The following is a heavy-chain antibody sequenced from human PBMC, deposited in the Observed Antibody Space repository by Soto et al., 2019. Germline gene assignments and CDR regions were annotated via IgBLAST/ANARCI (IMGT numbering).Heavy chain of an antibody. V-gene: IGHV4-39*01. Sequence: QLQLQESGPGLVKPSETLSLTCAVSGGSISSSSYHWGWIRQPPGKGLECIGSIYYSGSTYYNPSPKSRVTISVDTSKNQFSLKLSSVTAADTAVYYCASSPTLIPGTFDPWGQGTLVTVSS. J-gene: IGHJ5*02. CDR2: IYYSGST. D-gene: IGHD3-16*01. CDR3: ASSPTLIPGTFDP. CDR1: GGSISSSSYH.